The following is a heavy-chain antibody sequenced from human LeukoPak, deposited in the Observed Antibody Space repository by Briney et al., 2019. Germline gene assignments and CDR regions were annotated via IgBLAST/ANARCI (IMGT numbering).Heavy chain of an antibody. CDR2: IYYSGST. CDR1: GGSISSYY. D-gene: IGHD5-24*01. Sequence: SETLSLTCTVSGGSISSYYWSWIRQPPGKGLEWIGYIYYSGSTYYNPSLKSRVTISVDTSKNQFSLKLSSVTAADTAVYYCARREDGRYTIDYWGQGTLVTVSS. J-gene: IGHJ4*02. CDR3: ARREDGRYTIDY. V-gene: IGHV4-59*04.